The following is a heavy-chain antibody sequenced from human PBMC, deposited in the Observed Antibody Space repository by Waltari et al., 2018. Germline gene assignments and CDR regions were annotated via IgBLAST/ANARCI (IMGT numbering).Heavy chain of an antibody. D-gene: IGHD3-10*01. CDR1: GGSFSGYY. V-gene: IGHV4-34*01. Sequence: QVQLQQWGAGLLKPSETLSLTCAVSGGSFSGYYWSWIRQPPGKGLEWIGEINHSGSTNYNPSLKSRVTISVDTSKNQFSLKLSSVTAADTAVYYCARERTIRRGFQHWGQGTLVTVSS. CDR2: INHSGST. J-gene: IGHJ1*01. CDR3: ARERTIRRGFQH.